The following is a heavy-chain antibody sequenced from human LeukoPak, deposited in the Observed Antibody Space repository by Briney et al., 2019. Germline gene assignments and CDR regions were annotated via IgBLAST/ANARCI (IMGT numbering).Heavy chain of an antibody. CDR2: ISAYNGNT. Sequence: ASVTVSCTASDYTFTSYGISWVRQAPGQGLEWMGWISAYNGNTNYAQKLQGRVTMTTDTSTSTAYMELGSLRSDDTAVYYCARCDSSGYYGTPFDYWGQGTLVTVSS. J-gene: IGHJ4*02. CDR1: DYTFTSYG. CDR3: ARCDSSGYYGTPFDY. D-gene: IGHD3-22*01. V-gene: IGHV1-18*01.